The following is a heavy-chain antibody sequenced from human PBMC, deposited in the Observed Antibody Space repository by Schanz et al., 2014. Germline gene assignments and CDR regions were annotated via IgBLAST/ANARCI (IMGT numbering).Heavy chain of an antibody. V-gene: IGHV4-39*07. CDR1: GGSISSSNYY. CDR3: ARVRPGFAIDP. CDR2: IYYSGNT. J-gene: IGHJ5*02. D-gene: IGHD6-25*01. Sequence: QVPLQESGPGLVKPSETLSLTCTVSGGSISSSNYYWGWIRQPPGKGLEWIGSIYYSGNTYYNPSLKSRLTISLHASENQFSLQLTSVTAADTAVYYCARVRPGFAIDPWGQGTLVTVSS.